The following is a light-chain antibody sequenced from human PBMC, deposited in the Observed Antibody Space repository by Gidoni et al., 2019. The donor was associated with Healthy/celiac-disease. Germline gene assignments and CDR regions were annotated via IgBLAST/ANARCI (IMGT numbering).Light chain of an antibody. J-gene: IGKJ2*01. V-gene: IGKV1-5*03. CDR1: QSISSR. CDR2: KAS. Sequence: DIQMTQSPSTLSASVGVRVTITCRASQSISSRLAWYQQKPGKAPKLLIYKASSLESGVPSRFSGSGSGTEFTLTISSLQPDDFATYYCRQYNSYYTFXQXTKLEIK. CDR3: RQYNSYYT.